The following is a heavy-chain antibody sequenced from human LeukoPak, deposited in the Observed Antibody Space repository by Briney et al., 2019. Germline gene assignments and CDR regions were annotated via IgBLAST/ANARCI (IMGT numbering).Heavy chain of an antibody. J-gene: IGHJ4*02. Sequence: ASVKVSCKASGYTFTSYDINWVRQATGQGLEWMGWISAYNGNTNYAQKLQGRVTMTTDTSTSTAYMELRSLRSDDTAVYYCARRDSVGYYFDYWGQGTLVTVSS. CDR3: ARRDSVGYYFDY. D-gene: IGHD4-23*01. CDR2: ISAYNGNT. V-gene: IGHV1-18*01. CDR1: GYTFTSYD.